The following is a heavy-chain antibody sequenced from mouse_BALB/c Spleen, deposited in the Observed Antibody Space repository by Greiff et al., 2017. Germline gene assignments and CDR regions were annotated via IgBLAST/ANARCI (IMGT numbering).Heavy chain of an antibody. J-gene: IGHJ1*01. CDR1: GFTFSSYA. CDR2: ISSGGST. Sequence: EVKLQESGGGLVKPGGSLKLSCAASGFTFSSYAMSWVRQTPEKRLEWVASISSGGSTYYPDSVKGRFTISRDNARNILYLQMSSLRSEDTAMYYCAKEFEGYFDVWGAGTTVTVSS. V-gene: IGHV5-6-5*01. CDR3: AKEFEGYFDV.